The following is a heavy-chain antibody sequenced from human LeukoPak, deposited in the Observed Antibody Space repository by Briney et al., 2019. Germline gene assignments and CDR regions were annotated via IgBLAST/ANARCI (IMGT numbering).Heavy chain of an antibody. CDR3: AREVTVSSLDDAFDM. V-gene: IGHV3-30*02. CDR1: GFTFSNYG. D-gene: IGHD2-21*02. CDR2: IRYDGSNK. Sequence: PGGSLRLSCAASGFTFSNYGMHWVRQAPGKGLEWVAFIRYDGSNKYYADSVKGRFTISRDNSKNRLYLQMNSLRAEDTAVYYCAREVTVSSLDDAFDMWGQGTVVTVSS. J-gene: IGHJ3*02.